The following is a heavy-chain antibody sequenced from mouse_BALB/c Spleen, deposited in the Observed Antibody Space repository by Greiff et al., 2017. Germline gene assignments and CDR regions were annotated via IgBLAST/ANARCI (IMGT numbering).Heavy chain of an antibody. CDR1: GFTFSSYA. CDR2: ISSGGST. V-gene: IGHV5-6-5*01. Sequence: EVKLVESGGGLVKPGGSLKLSCAASGFTFSSYAMSWVRQTPEKRLEWVASISSGGSTYYPDSVKGRFTISRDNARNILYLQMSSLRSEDTAMYYCARVDYGSTPPFADWGQGTLVTVSA. D-gene: IGHD1-1*01. CDR3: ARVDYGSTPPFAD. J-gene: IGHJ3*01.